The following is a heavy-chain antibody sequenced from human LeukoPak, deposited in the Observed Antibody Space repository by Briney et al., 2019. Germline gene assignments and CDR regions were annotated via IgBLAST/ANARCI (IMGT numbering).Heavy chain of an antibody. CDR2: INPNSGGT. D-gene: IGHD2-21*02. V-gene: IGHV1-2*02. CDR3: ARGVTARDSYDI. Sequence: ASVKVSCKASGYTFTGYYMHWVRQAPGQGLEWMGWINPNSGGTNYAQKFQGRVTMTTDTSTSTAYMDLRSLRSDDTAVYYCARGVTARDSYDIWGQGTMLIVSS. CDR1: GYTFTGYY. J-gene: IGHJ3*02.